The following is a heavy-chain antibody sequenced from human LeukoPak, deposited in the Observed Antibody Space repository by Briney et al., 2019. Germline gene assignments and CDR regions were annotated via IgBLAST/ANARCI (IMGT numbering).Heavy chain of an antibody. J-gene: IGHJ5*02. CDR1: GFNFRSSG. D-gene: IGHD5-12*01. V-gene: IGHV3-30*02. CDR2: IQYDGSQK. Sequence: PGGSLRLSCAASGFNFRSSGMHWVRQAPGKGLEWVAFIQYDGSQKYYADSVKGRFTISRDNSKNTLYLQMNSLRAEDTAIYYCAKEQRGYSGYMVGSCFDPWGQGTLVTVSS. CDR3: AKEQRGYSGYMVGSCFDP.